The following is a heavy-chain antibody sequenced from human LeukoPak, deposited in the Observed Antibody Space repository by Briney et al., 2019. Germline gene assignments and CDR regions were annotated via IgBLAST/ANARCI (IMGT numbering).Heavy chain of an antibody. J-gene: IGHJ4*02. CDR2: INHSGST. CDR3: ARGRRRIVVVTYYFDY. Sequence: SETLSLTCAVYGGSFSGYYWSYIRQPPGKGLEWIGEINHSGSTNYNPSLKSRVTISVDTSKNQFSLKLSSVTAADTAVYYCARGRRRIVVVTYYFDYWGQGTLVTVSS. CDR1: GGSFSGYY. V-gene: IGHV4-34*01. D-gene: IGHD2-21*02.